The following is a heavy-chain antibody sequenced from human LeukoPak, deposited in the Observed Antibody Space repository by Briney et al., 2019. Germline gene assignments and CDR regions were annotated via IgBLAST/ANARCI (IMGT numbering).Heavy chain of an antibody. J-gene: IGHJ6*02. Sequence: SETLSLTCTVSGGSISSSSYYWGWIRQPPGKGLEWIGSIYYSGSTYYNPSLKSRATISVDTSKNQFSLKLSSVTAADTAVYYCARQERFLEWLPYYYYYGMDVWGQGTTVTVSS. V-gene: IGHV4-39*01. D-gene: IGHD3-3*01. CDR3: ARQERFLEWLPYYYYYGMDV. CDR2: IYYSGST. CDR1: GGSISSSSYY.